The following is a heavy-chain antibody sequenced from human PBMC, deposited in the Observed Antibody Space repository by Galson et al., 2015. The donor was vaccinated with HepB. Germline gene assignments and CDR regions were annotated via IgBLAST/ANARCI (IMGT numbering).Heavy chain of an antibody. Sequence: SVKVSCKASGGTFSSYAISWVRQAPGQGLEWMGGIIPIFGTANYAQKFQGRVTITADESTSTAYMELSSLRSEDTAVYCCARDSYYDSSGYYTATKFRFDPWGQGTLVTVSS. CDR2: IIPIFGTA. J-gene: IGHJ5*02. V-gene: IGHV1-69*13. CDR3: ARDSYYDSSGYYTATKFRFDP. CDR1: GGTFSSYA. D-gene: IGHD3-22*01.